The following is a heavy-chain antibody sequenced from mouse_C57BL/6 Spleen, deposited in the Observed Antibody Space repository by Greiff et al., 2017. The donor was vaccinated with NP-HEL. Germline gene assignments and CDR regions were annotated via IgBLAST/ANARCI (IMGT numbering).Heavy chain of an antibody. D-gene: IGHD2-2*01. J-gene: IGHJ4*01. V-gene: IGHV1-52*01. CDR3: ARWLRVAMDY. Sequence: VQLQQPGAELVRPGSSVKLSCKASGYTFTSYWMHWVKQRPIQGLEWIGNIDTSDSETHYNQKFKDKATLTVDKSSSTAYMQLSSLTSEDSAVYYCARWLRVAMDYWGQGTSVTVSS. CDR1: GYTFTSYW. CDR2: IDTSDSET.